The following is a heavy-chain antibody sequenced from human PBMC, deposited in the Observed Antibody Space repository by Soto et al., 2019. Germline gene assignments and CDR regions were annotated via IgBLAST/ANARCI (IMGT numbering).Heavy chain of an antibody. CDR3: TRDGPYYYASRMDV. J-gene: IGHJ6*02. V-gene: IGHV3-53*04. CDR2: LHSGGDT. D-gene: IGHD3-10*01. Sequence: EVQLVESGGGLDQPGGSLRLSCIASGIPVSSNYMTWVRQAPGKGLEWVSVLHSGGDTYYANSVKGRITISRHDSTNTMFLQMNSLTAEDTAVYYCTRDGPYYYASRMDVWGQGTTVTVSS. CDR1: GIPVSSNY.